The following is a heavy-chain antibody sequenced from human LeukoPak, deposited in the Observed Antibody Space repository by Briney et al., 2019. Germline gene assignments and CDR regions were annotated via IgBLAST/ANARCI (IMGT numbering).Heavy chain of an antibody. D-gene: IGHD3-3*01. CDR2: IKSKTDGGAT. J-gene: IGHJ4*02. V-gene: IGHV3-15*01. CDR1: GFTFSNAW. CDR3: TTDQSKYDFWSGYGRRLGDIDY. Sequence: GGSLRLSCAASGFTFSNAWMSWVRQAPGKGLEWVGRIKSKTDGGATDYAAPVKGRFTISRDDSKNTLYLQMNSLKTEDTAVYYCTTDQSKYDFWSGYGRRLGDIDYWGQGTLVTVSS.